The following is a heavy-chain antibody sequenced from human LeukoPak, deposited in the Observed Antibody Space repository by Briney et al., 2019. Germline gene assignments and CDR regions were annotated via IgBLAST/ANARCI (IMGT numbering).Heavy chain of an antibody. CDR1: GDSFSSVTDY. CDR3: ARRDSSTWYVNWFDP. V-gene: IGHV4-39*01. D-gene: IGHD6-13*01. J-gene: IGHJ5*02. Sequence: SETLSLTCTVSGDSFSSVTDYWAWIRQPPGKGLEWIASGDYSGGTYYNPSLKSRVTISVDTSKNQFSLDLNSVTAADTAVYYCARRDSSTWYVNWFDPWGQGALVTVSS. CDR2: GDYSGGT.